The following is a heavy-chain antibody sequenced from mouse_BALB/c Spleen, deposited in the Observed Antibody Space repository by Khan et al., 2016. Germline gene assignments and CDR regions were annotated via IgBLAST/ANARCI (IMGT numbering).Heavy chain of an antibody. CDR3: ASYDGYSFAY. J-gene: IGHJ3*01. V-gene: IGHV3-8*02. Sequence: EVQLQESGPSLVKPSQTLSLTCSVTGDSITSGYWNWIRKFPGNKLEYVGYISYSGSTYYNPSLKSRISITRDPSKSHYYLQFNSVTTEDTATYSCASYDGYSFAYWGQGTLVTVSA. CDR2: ISYSGST. CDR1: GDSITSGY. D-gene: IGHD2-3*01.